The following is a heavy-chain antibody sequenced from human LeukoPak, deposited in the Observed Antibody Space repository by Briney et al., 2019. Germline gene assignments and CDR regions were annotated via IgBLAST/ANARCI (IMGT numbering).Heavy chain of an antibody. CDR2: IIPIFGTA. Sequence: SVKVSCKASGGTFSNYAFSWVRQAPGQGLEWMGRIIPIFGTADYAQKFQGRVTITTDESTSTAYMELSSLRSEDTAVYYCARDRGSNSWYYFDYWGQGTPVTVSS. V-gene: IGHV1-69*05. D-gene: IGHD6-13*01. J-gene: IGHJ4*02. CDR1: GGTFSNYA. CDR3: ARDRGSNSWYYFDY.